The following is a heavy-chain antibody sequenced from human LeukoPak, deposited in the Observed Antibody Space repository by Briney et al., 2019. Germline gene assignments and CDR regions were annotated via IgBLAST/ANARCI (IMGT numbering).Heavy chain of an antibody. CDR2: MNPNSGNT. D-gene: IGHD3-3*01. Sequence: ASVTVSCKASGYTFTSYDINWVRQATGQGLEWMGWMNPNSGNTGYAQKFQGRVTMTRNTSISTAYMELSSLRSEDTAVYYCARLYYDFWRGYYRFDPWGQGTLVTVSS. CDR1: GYTFTSYD. CDR3: ARLYYDFWRGYYRFDP. J-gene: IGHJ5*02. V-gene: IGHV1-8*01.